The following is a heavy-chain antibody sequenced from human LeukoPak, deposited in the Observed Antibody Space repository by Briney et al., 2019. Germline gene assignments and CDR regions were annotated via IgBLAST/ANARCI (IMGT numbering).Heavy chain of an antibody. CDR2: INHSGST. CDR1: GGSFSGYY. Sequence: SETLSLTCAVYGGSFSGYYWSWIRQPPGKGLEWIGEINHSGSTNYNPSLKSRVTVSGDTSKNQFSLKLSSVTAADTAVYYCARMSAAVDYWGQGTLVTVSS. V-gene: IGHV4-34*01. CDR3: ARMSAAVDY. D-gene: IGHD6-13*01. J-gene: IGHJ4*02.